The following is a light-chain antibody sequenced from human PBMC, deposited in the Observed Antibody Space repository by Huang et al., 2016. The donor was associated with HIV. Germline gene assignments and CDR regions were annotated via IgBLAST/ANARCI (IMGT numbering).Light chain of an antibody. CDR2: AAS. Sequence: AVQLTQFPSSLPASVGDRVIIPCRASQDISTSLAWYQHKPGKAPKLLISAASNLQIGISSSFIGDSVGTYFTLLIRSLQPEDVATYYCQQLHDYPVTFGPGTRLDMK. CDR3: QQLHDYPVT. J-gene: IGKJ5*01. CDR1: QDISTS. V-gene: IGKV1D-13*01.